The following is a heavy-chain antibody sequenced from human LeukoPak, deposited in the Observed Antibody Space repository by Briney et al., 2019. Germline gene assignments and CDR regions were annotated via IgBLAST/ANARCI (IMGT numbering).Heavy chain of an antibody. CDR2: ISSSSTI. J-gene: IGHJ4*02. CDR1: GFTFSSYS. CDR3: ARVSSGSGSYRTLLSY. V-gene: IGHV3-48*01. Sequence: GGSLRLSCAASGFTFSSYSMNWVRQAPGKGLEWVSYISSSSTIYYADSVKGRFTISRDNAKNSLYLQKNSLRAEDTAVYYCARVSSGSGSYRTLLSYWGQGTLVTVSS. D-gene: IGHD3-10*01.